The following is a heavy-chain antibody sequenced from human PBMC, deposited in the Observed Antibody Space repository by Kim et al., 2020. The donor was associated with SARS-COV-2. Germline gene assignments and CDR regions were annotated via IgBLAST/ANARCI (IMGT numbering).Heavy chain of an antibody. D-gene: IGHD6-13*01. CDR3: ARKRRGISSSRMVSYYFAY. CDR2: TYYRSKWYN. J-gene: IGHJ4*02. Sequence: SQTLSLTCAISGDSVSSNSAAWNWIRQSPSRGLEWLGRTYYRSKWYNDYAVSVKSRITINPDTSKNQFSLQLNSVTPEDTAVYYCARKRRGISSSRMVSYYFAYSGQGTLVTVSS. V-gene: IGHV6-1*01. CDR1: GDSVSSNSAA.